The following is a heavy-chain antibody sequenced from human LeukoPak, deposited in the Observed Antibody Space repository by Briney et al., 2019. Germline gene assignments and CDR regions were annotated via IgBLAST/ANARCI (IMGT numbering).Heavy chain of an antibody. J-gene: IGHJ4*02. Sequence: GASVKVSCKASGYTFTGYYMHWVRQAPGQGLEWMGWINPNSGGTNYAQRFQGRVTMTRDTSISTAYMELSRLRSDDTAVYYCARVAGYYDSSGEYYFDYWGQGTLVTVSS. CDR2: INPNSGGT. V-gene: IGHV1-2*02. D-gene: IGHD3-22*01. CDR1: GYTFTGYY. CDR3: ARVAGYYDSSGEYYFDY.